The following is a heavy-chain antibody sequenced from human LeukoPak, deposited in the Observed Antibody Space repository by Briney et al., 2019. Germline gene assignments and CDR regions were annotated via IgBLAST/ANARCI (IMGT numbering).Heavy chain of an antibody. CDR2: IKSDGIST. CDR1: GFTFSTYW. V-gene: IGHV3-74*01. Sequence: GGSLRLSCAASGFTFSTYWMHWVRQAPGKGLVWVSHIKSDGISTTYADSVKGRFTISRDNAKNTLYLQMNSLRAEDTVVYYCARDRAYTQDYWGQGTLATVSS. J-gene: IGHJ4*02. D-gene: IGHD4-11*01. CDR3: ARDRAYTQDY.